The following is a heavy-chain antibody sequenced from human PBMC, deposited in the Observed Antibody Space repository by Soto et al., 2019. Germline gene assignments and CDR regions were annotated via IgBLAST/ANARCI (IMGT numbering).Heavy chain of an antibody. D-gene: IGHD3-10*01. CDR3: ASEVPFYYGSGSVDY. J-gene: IGHJ4*02. CDR1: GYTFTSYA. CDR2: INAGNGNT. Sequence: QVQLVQSGAEVKKPGASVKVSCKASGYTFTSYAMHWVRQAPGQRLEWMGWINAGNGNTKYSQKFQGRVTITRDTSASTAYMELSSLRSEDTAVYYWASEVPFYYGSGSVDYWGQGTLVTVSS. V-gene: IGHV1-3*01.